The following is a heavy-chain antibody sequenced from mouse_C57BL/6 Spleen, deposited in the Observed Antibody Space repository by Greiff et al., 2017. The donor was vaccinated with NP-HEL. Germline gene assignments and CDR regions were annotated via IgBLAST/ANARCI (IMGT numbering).Heavy chain of an antibody. Sequence: QVQLQQSGAELVRPGASVTLSCKASGYTFTDYEMHWVKQTPVHGLEWIGAIDPETGGTAYNQKFKGKAILTADKSSSTAYMELRSLTSEDSAVYYCTRSDDDGRSYDAMDYWGRGTSVTVSS. J-gene: IGHJ4*01. CDR3: TRSDDDGRSYDAMDY. CDR2: IDPETGGT. CDR1: GYTFTDYE. D-gene: IGHD2-12*01. V-gene: IGHV1-15*01.